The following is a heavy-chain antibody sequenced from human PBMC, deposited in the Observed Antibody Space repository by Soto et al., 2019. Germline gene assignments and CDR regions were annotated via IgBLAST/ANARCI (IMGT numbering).Heavy chain of an antibody. D-gene: IGHD1-1*01. J-gene: IGHJ6*02. CDR2: TIPMFGTP. Sequence: SVKVSCKAAGGTFSKYAFSWVRQAPGQGLEWLGGTIPMFGTPNYAQKFQGRVAISADESTATVYMELNSLRSEDTAVYFCARPLRDRKYHSGTPVCGQGPTGTLSS. V-gene: IGHV1-69*13. CDR1: GGTFSKYA. CDR3: ARPLRDRKYHSGTPV.